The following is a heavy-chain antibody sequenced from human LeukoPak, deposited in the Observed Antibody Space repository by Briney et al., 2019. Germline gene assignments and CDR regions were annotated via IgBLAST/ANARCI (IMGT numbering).Heavy chain of an antibody. D-gene: IGHD2/OR15-2a*01. CDR2: IKQDGSEK. Sequence: GGSLRLSCAASGFTFSSYWMSWVRPAPGKGLEWVANIKQDGSEKYYVDAVKGRFSISRDNAKNSLYLQMNSLRAEDTAVYYCARDVSYYYYMDVWGKGTTVTVSS. CDR3: ARDVSYYYYMDV. CDR1: GFTFSSYW. J-gene: IGHJ6*03. V-gene: IGHV3-7*01.